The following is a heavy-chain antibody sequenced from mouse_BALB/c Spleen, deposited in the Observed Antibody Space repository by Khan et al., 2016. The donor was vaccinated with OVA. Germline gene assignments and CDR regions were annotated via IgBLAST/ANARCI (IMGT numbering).Heavy chain of an antibody. CDR1: GYSITSDYA. CDR3: ARLGPGFTY. V-gene: IGHV3-2*02. CDR2: LTYSGSP. Sequence: EVQLQESGPGLVKPSQSLSLPCTVTGYSITSDYAWNWIRQFLGNKLEWMAYLTYSGSPSYNPSLTSRISITRDTSKNQFFLHLNSVTTEDTATYYWARLGPGFTYWGQGTLVTVSA. J-gene: IGHJ3*01. D-gene: IGHD4-1*01.